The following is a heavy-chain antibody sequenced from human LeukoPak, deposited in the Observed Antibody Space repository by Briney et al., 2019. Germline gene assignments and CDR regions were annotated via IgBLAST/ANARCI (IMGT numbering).Heavy chain of an antibody. D-gene: IGHD1-26*01. CDR3: ARGGRATDAFDI. J-gene: IGHJ3*02. CDR1: GGSISSYY. Sequence: SETLSLTCTVSGGSISSYYWSWIRQPPGKGLEWIGYISYSGSTNYNPSLKSRVTISVDTSKNQFSLKLSSVTAADTAVYYCARGGRATDAFDIWGQGTMVTVSS. CDR2: ISYSGST. V-gene: IGHV4-59*01.